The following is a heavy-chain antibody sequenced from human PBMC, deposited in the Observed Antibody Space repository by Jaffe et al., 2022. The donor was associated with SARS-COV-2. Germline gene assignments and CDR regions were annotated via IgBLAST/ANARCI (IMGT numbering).Heavy chain of an antibody. CDR3: ARAAVVPFDY. CDR1: GFTFSSYA. D-gene: IGHD2-15*01. J-gene: IGHJ4*02. Sequence: QVQLVESGGGVVQPGRSLRLSCAASGFTFSSYAMHWVRQAPGKGLEWVAVISYDGSNKYYADSVKGRFTISRDNSKNTLYLQMNSLRAEDTAVYYCARAAVVPFDYWGQGTLVTVSS. CDR2: ISYDGSNK. V-gene: IGHV3-30-3*01.